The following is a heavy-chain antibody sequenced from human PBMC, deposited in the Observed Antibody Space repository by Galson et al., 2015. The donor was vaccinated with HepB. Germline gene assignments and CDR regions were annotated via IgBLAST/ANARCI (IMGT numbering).Heavy chain of an antibody. V-gene: IGHV3-23*01. J-gene: IGHJ4*02. D-gene: IGHD3-22*01. CDR1: GFTFSSYS. Sequence: SLRLSCAHSGFTFSSYSMTWVRQAPGKGPDWVSSISGSGGRTYYADSVKGRFTISRDNSKNTLYLQMNSLRAEDTAVYYCAKEYYYDSPYRMDYWGQGTLVTVSS. CDR3: AKEYYYDSPYRMDY. CDR2: ISGSGGRT.